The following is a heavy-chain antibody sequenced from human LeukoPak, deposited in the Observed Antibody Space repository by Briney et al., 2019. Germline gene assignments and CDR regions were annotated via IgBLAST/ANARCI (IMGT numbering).Heavy chain of an antibody. CDR1: GFTFSTYW. V-gene: IGHV3-7*03. CDR2: IKGDGSEK. CDR3: ARPRGISSGFYNY. Sequence: GGSLRLSCAASGFTFSTYWMAWVRQAPGKGLEWVANIKGDGSEKYHGDSVTGRFTISRDNAKNSLYLQMNSLRAEDTAVYYCARPRGISSGFYNYWGQGTLVTVSS. D-gene: IGHD6-19*01. J-gene: IGHJ4*02.